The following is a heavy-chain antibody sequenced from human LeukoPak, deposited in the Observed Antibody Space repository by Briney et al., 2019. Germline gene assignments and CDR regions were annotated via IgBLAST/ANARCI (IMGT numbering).Heavy chain of an antibody. CDR1: GFTFSSYA. D-gene: IGHD1-1*01. J-gene: IGHJ4*02. V-gene: IGHV3-23*01. CDR3: AKDLLEEEHYFDY. CDR2: ISGSGGST. Sequence: PGGSLRLSCAASGFTFSSYAMSWVRQAPGKGLEWVSAISGSGGSTYYADPVKGRFTISRDNSKNTLYLQMNSLRAEDTAVYYCAKDLLEEEHYFDYWGQGTLVTVSS.